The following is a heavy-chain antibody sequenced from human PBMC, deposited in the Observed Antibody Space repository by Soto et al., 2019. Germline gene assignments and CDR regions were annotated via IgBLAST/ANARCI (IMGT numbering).Heavy chain of an antibody. J-gene: IGHJ6*02. CDR1: GITFNSHS. Sequence: PGGSLRLSCVASGITFNSHSMAWVRRTPGKGLEWVSAISGGSGRSTDYADSVKGRFTISRDNSKSTLYLEMNSLRVEDTAVYYCARDYTAMARGGGMDVWGQGTTVTVSS. V-gene: IGHV3-23*01. CDR2: ISGGSGRST. D-gene: IGHD5-18*01. CDR3: ARDYTAMARGGGMDV.